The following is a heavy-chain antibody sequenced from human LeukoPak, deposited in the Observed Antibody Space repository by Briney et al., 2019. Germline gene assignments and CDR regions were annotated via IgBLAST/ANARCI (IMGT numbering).Heavy chain of an antibody. CDR1: GGSISSYY. CDR3: ARADDSSGYYYGLSAFDI. D-gene: IGHD3-22*01. Sequence: SETLSLTCTVSGGSISSYYWSWIRQPPGKGLEWIGYIYYSGSTNYNPSLKSRVTISVDTSKNQLSLKLSSVTAADTAVYYCARADDSSGYYYGLSAFDIWGQGTMVTVSS. V-gene: IGHV4-59*01. J-gene: IGHJ3*02. CDR2: IYYSGST.